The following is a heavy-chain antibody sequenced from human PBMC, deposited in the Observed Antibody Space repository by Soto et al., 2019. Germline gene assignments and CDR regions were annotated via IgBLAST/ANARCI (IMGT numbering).Heavy chain of an antibody. J-gene: IGHJ4*02. D-gene: IGHD3-22*01. CDR2: ISYDGSNK. CDR3: ARAPYYDSSGSTDY. CDR1: GFTFSSYG. V-gene: IGHV3-30*03. Sequence: GGSLRLSCAASGFTFSSYGMHWVRQAPGKGLEWVAVISYDGSNKYYADSVKGRFTISRDNAKNTLYLQMNSLRAEDTAVYYCARAPYYDSSGSTDYWGQGTLVTVSS.